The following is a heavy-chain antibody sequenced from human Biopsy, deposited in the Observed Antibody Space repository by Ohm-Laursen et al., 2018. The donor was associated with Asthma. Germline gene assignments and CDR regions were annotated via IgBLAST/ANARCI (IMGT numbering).Heavy chain of an antibody. CDR2: IKKDGSEE. D-gene: IGHD2-8*01. Sequence: SLRLSCAASGFTFNSYWMTWVRQAPGKGLEWVANIKKDGSEEYYVDSVKGRFIISRDNAKNSLYLDMNSLRTGDTAVYYCARGGYCTSPTCPWGRYATDVWGQGTTVTVSS. V-gene: IGHV3-7*01. CDR1: GFTFNSYW. J-gene: IGHJ6*02. CDR3: ARGGYCTSPTCPWGRYATDV.